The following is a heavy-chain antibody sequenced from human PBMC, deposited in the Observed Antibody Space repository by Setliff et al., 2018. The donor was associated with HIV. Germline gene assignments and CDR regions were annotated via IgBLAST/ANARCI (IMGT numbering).Heavy chain of an antibody. CDR3: AILFVTSVTTQDH. CDR1: GYSLTSGYY. Sequence: SETLSLTCGVSGYSLTSGYYWGWIRQPPGKGLEWIGSIHDSGRTYYNPSLKSRVTISQDTSKRQFSLRMTSVTAADTAVYYCAILFVTSVTTQDHWGQGTLVTVSS. J-gene: IGHJ4*02. V-gene: IGHV4-38-2*01. D-gene: IGHD4-17*01. CDR2: IHDSGRT.